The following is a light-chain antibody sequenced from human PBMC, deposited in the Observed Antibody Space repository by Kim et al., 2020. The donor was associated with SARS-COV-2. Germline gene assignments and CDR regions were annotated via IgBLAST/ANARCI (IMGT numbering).Light chain of an antibody. V-gene: IGKV1-5*03. CDR1: QSISSW. CDR2: KAS. Sequence: DIQMTQSLSTLSASVGDRVTITCRASQSISSWLAWYQQKPGKAPKLLIYKASSLESGVPSRFSGSGSGTEFILTISSLQPDDFATYYCQQYNSDSPYTFGQGTKLEI. CDR3: QQYNSDSPYT. J-gene: IGKJ2*01.